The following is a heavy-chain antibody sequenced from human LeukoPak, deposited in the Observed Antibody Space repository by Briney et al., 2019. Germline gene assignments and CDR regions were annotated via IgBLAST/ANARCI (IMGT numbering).Heavy chain of an antibody. CDR3: ARDRGFCSGGSCYRWFDP. Sequence: NPSETLSLTCTVSGGSISGYYWSWIRQPPGKGLEWIGYIYYSGSTNYNPSLKSRVTISVDTSKKQFSLKLSSVTAADTAVYYCARDRGFCSGGSCYRWFDPWGQGTLVTVSS. J-gene: IGHJ5*02. V-gene: IGHV4-59*01. CDR2: IYYSGST. D-gene: IGHD2-15*01. CDR1: GGSISGYY.